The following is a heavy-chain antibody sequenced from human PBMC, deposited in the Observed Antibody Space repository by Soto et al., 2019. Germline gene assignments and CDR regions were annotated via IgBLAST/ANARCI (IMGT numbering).Heavy chain of an antibody. CDR2: MNPNSGNT. CDR3: ARRMTSALWYYGMDV. Sequence: ASVKVSCKASGYTFTSYDINWVRQATGQGLEWMGWMNPNSGNTGYAQKFQGRVTMTRNTSISTAYMELSSLRSEDTAVYYCARRMTSALWYYGMDVGGQGTTVTVSS. V-gene: IGHV1-8*01. D-gene: IGHD2-21*02. J-gene: IGHJ6*02. CDR1: GYTFTSYD.